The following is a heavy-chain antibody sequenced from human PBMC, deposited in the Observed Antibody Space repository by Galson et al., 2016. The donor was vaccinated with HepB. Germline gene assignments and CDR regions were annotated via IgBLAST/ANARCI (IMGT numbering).Heavy chain of an antibody. Sequence: SETLSLTCTVSGGSIKDYYWNLIRQPPGKGLEWIGYIYHSGSTKYNPSLKSRVTISIDTSKNQFSLKLSSVTAADMAVYYCARGRSCTSTSCFLFGDNRDWYFDLWGRGTLVTVSS. D-gene: IGHD2-2*01. J-gene: IGHJ2*01. V-gene: IGHV4-59*01. CDR1: GGSIKDYY. CDR3: ARGRSCTSTSCFLFGDNRDWYFDL. CDR2: IYHSGST.